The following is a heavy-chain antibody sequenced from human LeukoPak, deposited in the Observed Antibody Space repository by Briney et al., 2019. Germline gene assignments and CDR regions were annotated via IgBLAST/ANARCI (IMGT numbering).Heavy chain of an antibody. Sequence: GGSLRLSCAASGFTFSSYAMSRVRQAPGKGLVWVSRINNEGSSTAYADSVKGRFAISRDNAKNTLYLQMNNLRAEDTAVYYCARGTVRLDPWGQGTLVTVSS. CDR3: ARGTVRLDP. CDR1: GFTFSSYA. J-gene: IGHJ5*02. CDR2: INNEGSST. V-gene: IGHV3-74*01. D-gene: IGHD1-1*01.